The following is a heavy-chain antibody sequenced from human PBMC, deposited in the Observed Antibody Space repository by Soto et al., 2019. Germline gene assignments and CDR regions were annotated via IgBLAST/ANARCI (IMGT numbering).Heavy chain of an antibody. CDR2: IIPIFGTA. CDR3: AREERGYSGSRKFDY. D-gene: IGHD5-12*01. J-gene: IGHJ4*02. CDR1: GGTFSSYA. Sequence: QVQLVQSGAEVKKPGSSVKVSCKASGGTFSSYAISWVRQAPGQGLEWMGGIIPIFGTANYAKKYQGRVTSTADESRSTAYRELSSLRSEETAVYYCAREERGYSGSRKFDYWGQGTLVTVSS. V-gene: IGHV1-69*12.